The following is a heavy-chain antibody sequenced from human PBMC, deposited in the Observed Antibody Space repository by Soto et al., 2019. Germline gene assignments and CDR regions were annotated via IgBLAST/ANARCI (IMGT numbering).Heavy chain of an antibody. CDR2: ISYDGSNK. CDR3: ASPGIAADQYYFDY. D-gene: IGHD6-13*01. J-gene: IGHJ4*02. CDR1: GFTFSSYA. Sequence: QVQLVESGGGVVQPGRSLRLSCAASGFTFSSYAMHWVRQAPGKGLEWVAVISYDGSNKYYADSVKGRFTISGDNSKNTLYLQMNSLRAEDTAVYYCASPGIAADQYYFDYWGQGTLVTVSS. V-gene: IGHV3-30-3*01.